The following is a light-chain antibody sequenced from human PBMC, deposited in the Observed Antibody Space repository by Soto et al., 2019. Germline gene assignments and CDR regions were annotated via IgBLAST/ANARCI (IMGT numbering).Light chain of an antibody. CDR3: QQRNSWPLT. Sequence: EIVLTQSPATLFLSPGERATLSCSASQSVGSFLAWYQHKPGQAPRLLVYDASNRATGIPARFSGSGSGTDFTHTISSLEPDDFAVYYCQQRNSWPLTFGGRTEVDIK. J-gene: IGKJ4*01. V-gene: IGKV3-11*01. CDR1: QSVGSF. CDR2: DAS.